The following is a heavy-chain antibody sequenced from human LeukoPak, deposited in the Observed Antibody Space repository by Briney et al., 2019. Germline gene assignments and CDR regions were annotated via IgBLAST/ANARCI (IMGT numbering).Heavy chain of an antibody. CDR2: ISGSGGST. V-gene: IGHV3-23*01. CDR3: AKAPAYYYGSGSYL. Sequence: GGSLRLSCAASGFTFSSYAMSCVRQAPGKGLEWVSAISGSGGSTYYADSVKGRFTISRDNSKNTLYLQMNSLRAEDTAVYYCAKAPAYYYGSGSYLWGQGTLVTVSS. D-gene: IGHD3-10*01. J-gene: IGHJ4*02. CDR1: GFTFSSYA.